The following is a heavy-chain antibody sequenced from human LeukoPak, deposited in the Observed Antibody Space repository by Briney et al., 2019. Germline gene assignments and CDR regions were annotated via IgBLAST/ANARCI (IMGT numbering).Heavy chain of an antibody. D-gene: IGHD5-18*01. CDR2: ISAYNGYT. CDR1: GYTFNSYG. CDR3: ARGTRGYSYGDYFHYMDV. V-gene: IGHV1-18*01. J-gene: IGHJ6*03. Sequence: GASVEVSCKASGYTFNSYGLTWVRQAPGQGLEWMGWISAYNGYTKYAQKVKGRATMTTDTSTSTAYMELRSLRSDDTAVYYCARGTRGYSYGDYFHYMDVWGKGTTVTVSS.